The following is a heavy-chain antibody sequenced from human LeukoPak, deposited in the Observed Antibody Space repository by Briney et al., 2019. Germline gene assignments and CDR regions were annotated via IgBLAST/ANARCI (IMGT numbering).Heavy chain of an antibody. CDR2: ISYDGSNK. V-gene: IGHV3-30-3*01. J-gene: IGHJ4*02. D-gene: IGHD3-10*01. CDR1: GFTFSSYA. Sequence: GGSLRLSCAASGFTFSSYAMHWVRQAPGKGLEWVAAISYDGSNKYYADSVKGRFTISRDNSKNTLYLQMNSLRAEDTAVYYCARDRYYGSGSYSLDYWGQGTLVTVSS. CDR3: ARDRYYGSGSYSLDY.